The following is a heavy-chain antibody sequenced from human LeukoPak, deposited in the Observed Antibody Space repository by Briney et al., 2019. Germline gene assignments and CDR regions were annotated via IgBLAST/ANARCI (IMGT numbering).Heavy chain of an antibody. D-gene: IGHD3-10*01. J-gene: IGHJ4*02. CDR3: ARRGDYYGSGSYLPFDY. V-gene: IGHV3-30*04. CDR1: GFTFSSYA. CDR2: ISYDGSNK. Sequence: GGSLRLSCAASGFTFSSYAMHWVRQAPGKGLEWVAVISYDGSNKYYADSVKGRFTISRDNSKNTLYLQMNSLRAEDTAVYYCARRGDYYGSGSYLPFDYWGQGTLVTVSS.